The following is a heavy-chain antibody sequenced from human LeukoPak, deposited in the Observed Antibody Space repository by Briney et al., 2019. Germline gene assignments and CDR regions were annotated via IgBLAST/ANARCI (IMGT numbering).Heavy chain of an antibody. Sequence: GGSLSLSCAASGFTVSNNYMSWVRQAPGQGLEWVSVIYSGGSTYYADSVKGRFTISRDGSKNTLYLQMNSLRAEDTAVYYCATSRGRGALDLWGQGTMVTVSS. CDR2: IYSGGST. CDR3: ATSRGRGALDL. J-gene: IGHJ3*01. CDR1: GFTVSNNY. V-gene: IGHV3-53*01.